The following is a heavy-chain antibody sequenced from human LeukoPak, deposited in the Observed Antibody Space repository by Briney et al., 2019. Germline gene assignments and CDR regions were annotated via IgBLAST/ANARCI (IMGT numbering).Heavy chain of an antibody. J-gene: IGHJ5*02. CDR3: ARERGGVVVVIGSWFDP. CDR1: GGSISSYY. V-gene: IGHV4-4*07. D-gene: IGHD3-22*01. Sequence: SETLSLTCTVSGGSISSYYWSWIRQPAGKGLEWIGRIYTSGSTNYNPSLKSRVTMSVDTSKYQFSLKQSSVTAADTAVYYCARERGGVVVVIGSWFDPWGQGTLVTVSS. CDR2: IYTSGST.